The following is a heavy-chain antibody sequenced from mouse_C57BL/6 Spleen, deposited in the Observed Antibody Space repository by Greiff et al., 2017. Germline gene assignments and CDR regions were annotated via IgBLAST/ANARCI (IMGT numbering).Heavy chain of an antibody. V-gene: IGHV1-69*01. D-gene: IGHD1-1*01. J-gene: IGHJ4*01. CDR1: GYTFTSYW. CDR3: AGYGSSYSYYAMDY. CDR2: IDPSDSYT. Sequence: VQLQQPGAELVMPGASVKLSCKASGYTFTSYWMHWVKQRPGQGLEWIGEIDPSDSYTYYNPKFKGKSTLTVDKSSSTAYMQLSSLTSEDSAVYYCAGYGSSYSYYAMDYWGQGTSVTVAS.